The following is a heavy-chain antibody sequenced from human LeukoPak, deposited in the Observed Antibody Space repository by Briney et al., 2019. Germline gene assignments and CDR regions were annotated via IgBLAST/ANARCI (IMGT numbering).Heavy chain of an antibody. Sequence: GEPRKISCKGSGSSFTSYWIGWVRRMPGKGLGWMGGIYPGDSDTRYSPSFQGQVTISADKSISTAYLQWSSLKASDTAMYYCARPSGAFRSGHSYFDLWGRGTLVTVSS. D-gene: IGHD3-3*01. CDR1: GSSFTSYW. J-gene: IGHJ2*01. CDR2: IYPGDSDT. CDR3: ARPSGAFRSGHSYFDL. V-gene: IGHV5-51*01.